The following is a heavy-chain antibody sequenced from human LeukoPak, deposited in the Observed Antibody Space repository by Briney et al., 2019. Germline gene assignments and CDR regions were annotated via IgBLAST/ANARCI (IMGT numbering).Heavy chain of an antibody. CDR3: AKDHYWSIDY. Sequence: GGSLRLSCAASGFDFSSNWMHWVRHAPGQGLVWVSRIKGDGISTNYADSVKGRFTISRGIAKNTLYLQMNSLRAEDTGVYYCAKDHYWSIDYWGRGTLVTVSS. CDR2: IKGDGIST. D-gene: IGHD3-3*01. V-gene: IGHV3-74*01. J-gene: IGHJ4*02. CDR1: GFDFSSNW.